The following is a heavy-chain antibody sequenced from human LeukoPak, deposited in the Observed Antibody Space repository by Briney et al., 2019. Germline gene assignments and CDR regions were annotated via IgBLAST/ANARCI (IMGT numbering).Heavy chain of an antibody. J-gene: IGHJ4*02. Sequence: GGSLRLSCATSGFTVSSNYMSWVRQAPGKGLEWVSVIYDSGTTYYADSVKGRFLIFRDTSKNTVDLQMNSLRVEDTAVYYCASLYRDYWGQGTLVTVSS. D-gene: IGHD5/OR15-5a*01. CDR1: GFTVSSNY. V-gene: IGHV3-53*01. CDR3: ASLYRDY. CDR2: IYDSGTT.